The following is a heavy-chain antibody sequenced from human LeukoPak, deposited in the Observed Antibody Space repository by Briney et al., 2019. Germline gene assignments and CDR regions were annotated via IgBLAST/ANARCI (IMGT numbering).Heavy chain of an antibody. D-gene: IGHD3-22*01. Sequence: ASVKVSCKASGYTFTSYGISWVRQAPGQGLEWMGWISAYNGNTNYAQKLQGRVTMTTDTSTSTAYMELRSLRSDDTAVYYCARDGHYYDSSGSPRDNWFDPWGQGTLVTVSS. CDR3: ARDGHYYDSSGSPRDNWFDP. J-gene: IGHJ5*02. V-gene: IGHV1-18*01. CDR1: GYTFTSYG. CDR2: ISAYNGNT.